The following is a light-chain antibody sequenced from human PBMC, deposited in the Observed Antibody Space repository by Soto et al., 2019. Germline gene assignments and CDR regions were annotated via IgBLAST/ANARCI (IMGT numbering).Light chain of an antibody. J-gene: IGKJ5*01. Sequence: IQMTQSPSSLSASVGDRVTIACRAGQNIFSSLNWYQQKPGRAPKLLIYIASTLQSGVPSRFSGSYSGTEFTLTITSLQPEDFATYYCQQVNSYPITFGQGTRLEIK. V-gene: IGKV1-9*01. CDR2: IAS. CDR3: QQVNSYPIT. CDR1: QNIFSS.